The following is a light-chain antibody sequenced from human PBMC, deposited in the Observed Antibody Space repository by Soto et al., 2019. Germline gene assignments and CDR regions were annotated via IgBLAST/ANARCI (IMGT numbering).Light chain of an antibody. CDR2: SDD. CDR1: NSNIGRYS. V-gene: IGLV1-44*01. J-gene: IGLJ3*02. CDR3: AAWDDNLNGPL. Sequence: QSVLTQPPSLSGTPGPRVTISCSGSNSNIGRYSVNWYQHFPGTAPKILIYSDDERPSGVPDRFSGSKSGTSASLAISGLQSEDEAEYYCAAWDDNLNGPLFGGGTKLTV.